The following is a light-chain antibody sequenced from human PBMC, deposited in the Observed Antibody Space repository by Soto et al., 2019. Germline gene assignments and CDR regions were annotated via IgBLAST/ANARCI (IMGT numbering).Light chain of an antibody. Sequence: QSVLTQPASVSGSPGQSITISCTGTSSDVGGYNYVSWYQQHPGKAPKLMIYEVNHRPSGISNRFSGSKSGNTASLTISGLQGEDEADYYCTSYTSSSRRVVFGGGTKLTVL. J-gene: IGLJ2*01. CDR1: SSDVGGYNY. CDR2: EVN. V-gene: IGLV2-14*01. CDR3: TSYTSSSRRVV.